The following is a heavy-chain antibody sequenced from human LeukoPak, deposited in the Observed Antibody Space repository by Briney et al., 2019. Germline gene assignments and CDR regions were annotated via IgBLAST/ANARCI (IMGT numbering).Heavy chain of an antibody. J-gene: IGHJ4*02. CDR2: SSYSSSTI. CDR3: AKGQYGGYPPLDY. D-gene: IGHD5-12*01. V-gene: IGHV3-48*01. CDR1: GLPFSSYS. Sequence: PGGSLKLSCAASGLPFSSYSMNWVPQAPGKGLEWVSYSSYSSSTIFYADSVKGRFTISRDNAKNSLYLQMNSLRAEDTAVYYCAKGQYGGYPPLDYWGQGTLVTVSS.